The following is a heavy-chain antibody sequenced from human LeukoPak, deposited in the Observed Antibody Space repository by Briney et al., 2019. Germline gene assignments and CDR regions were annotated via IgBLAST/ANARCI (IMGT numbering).Heavy chain of an antibody. Sequence: GRSLRLSCAASGFTFDDYAMHWVRQAPGKGLEWVSGISWNSGSIGYADSVKGRFTISRDNAENSLYLQMNSLRAEDTALYYCAKDFDSSGYYSFDYWGQGTLVTVSS. V-gene: IGHV3-9*01. CDR3: AKDFDSSGYYSFDY. D-gene: IGHD3-22*01. CDR2: ISWNSGSI. J-gene: IGHJ4*02. CDR1: GFTFDDYA.